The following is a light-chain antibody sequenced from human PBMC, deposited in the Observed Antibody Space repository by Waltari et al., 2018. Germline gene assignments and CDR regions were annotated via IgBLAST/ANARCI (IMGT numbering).Light chain of an antibody. CDR3: QQISNWPWT. CDR1: QSVSSS. V-gene: IGKV3-11*01. Sequence: DIVMTQSPATLPLSPGERATLSCRASQSVSSSLAWFQQKPGQAPRLLIYGAFKRATGVPDRFSGSGSGTDFTLIISSLEPEDVAVYYCQQISNWPWTFGQGTKV. CDR2: GAF. J-gene: IGKJ1*01.